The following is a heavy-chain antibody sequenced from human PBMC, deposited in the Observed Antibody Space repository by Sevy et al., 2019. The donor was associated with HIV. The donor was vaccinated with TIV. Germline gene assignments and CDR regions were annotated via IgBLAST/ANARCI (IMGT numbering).Heavy chain of an antibody. CDR2: IKADGSSR. Sequence: GGSLRLSCAASGFTFSNYWMHWVRQAPGKGLVWVSRIKADGSSRDSADSVKGRFFISRDNAKNLVYLQMDSLRAEDKAVYYCAREGYTVAVQTAVDAFDFWGQGTLVTVSS. CDR3: AREGYTVAVQTAVDAFDF. V-gene: IGHV3-74*01. CDR1: GFTFSNYW. J-gene: IGHJ4*02. D-gene: IGHD2-15*01.